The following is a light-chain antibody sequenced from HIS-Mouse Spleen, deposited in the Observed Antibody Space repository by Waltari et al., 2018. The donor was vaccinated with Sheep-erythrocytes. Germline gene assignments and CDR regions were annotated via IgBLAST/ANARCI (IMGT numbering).Light chain of an antibody. Sequence: IQITQSPSTLSSSGRNRVPITFRASQSISSWLAWYHQKPGKAPKLLIYKASSLESGVPSRFRGSGSGTDFNLNMSSLQTDDFATHYCQQYNSSLACGPGTKVDIK. CDR2: KAS. J-gene: IGKJ3*01. CDR3: QQYNSSLA. V-gene: IGKV1-5*03. CDR1: QSISSW.